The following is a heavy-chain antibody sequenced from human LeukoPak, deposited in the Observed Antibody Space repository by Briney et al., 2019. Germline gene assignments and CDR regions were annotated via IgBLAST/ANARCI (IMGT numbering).Heavy chain of an antibody. CDR2: ISGSGGST. CDR1: GFTFSSYA. D-gene: IGHD3-10*01. J-gene: IGHJ4*02. Sequence: GGSLRLSCAASGFTFSSYAMSWVRQAPGKGLEWVSAISGSGGSTYYADSVKGRFTISRDNSKNTLYLQMNSLRAEGTAVYYCAKKLNMVRGVITSSFDYWGQGTLVTVSS. CDR3: AKKLNMVRGVITSSFDY. V-gene: IGHV3-23*01.